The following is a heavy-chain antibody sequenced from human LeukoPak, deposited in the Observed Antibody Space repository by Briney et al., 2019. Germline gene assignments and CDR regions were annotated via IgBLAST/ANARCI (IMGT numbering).Heavy chain of an antibody. CDR1: GFTFSSYA. D-gene: IGHD2-2*01. Sequence: GGSLRLSCAASGFTFSSYAMHWVRQAPGKGLEWVAVISYDGSNKYYADSVKGRFTISRDNSKNTLYLQMNSLRAEDTAVYYCAKGQYCSSTSCHEWFDPWGQGTLVTVSS. V-gene: IGHV3-30-3*01. J-gene: IGHJ5*02. CDR2: ISYDGSNK. CDR3: AKGQYCSSTSCHEWFDP.